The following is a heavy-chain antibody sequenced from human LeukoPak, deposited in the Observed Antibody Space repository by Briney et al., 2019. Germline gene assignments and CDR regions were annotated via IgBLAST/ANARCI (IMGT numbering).Heavy chain of an antibody. CDR1: GFTFTNYG. Sequence: PGGSLRLSCAASGFTFTNYGMNWVRQAPGKGLEWVSTISINGGTTYYADSVKGRFTISRDNSKNTLYLQMNSLRAEDTAVYYCAKGIAVAVDAFDIWGQGTMVTVSS. V-gene: IGHV3-23*01. D-gene: IGHD6-19*01. CDR2: ISINGGTT. J-gene: IGHJ3*02. CDR3: AKGIAVAVDAFDI.